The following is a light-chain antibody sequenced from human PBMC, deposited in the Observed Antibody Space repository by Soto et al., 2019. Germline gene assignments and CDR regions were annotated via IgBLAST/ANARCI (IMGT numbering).Light chain of an antibody. J-gene: IGKJ1*01. Sequence: EIALAPSAGALSLSPGERASLSCRASQSAGSTYLAWYQQKPGQAPRLLIYGASSRATGIPDRFSGSGSGTDFTLTISRLEPEDFAVYYCQQYGDSPWTFGQGTKVDIK. CDR3: QQYGDSPWT. CDR1: QSAGSTY. CDR2: GAS. V-gene: IGKV3-20*01.